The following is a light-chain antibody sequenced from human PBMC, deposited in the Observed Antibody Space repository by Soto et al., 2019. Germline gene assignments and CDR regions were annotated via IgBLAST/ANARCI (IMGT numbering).Light chain of an antibody. CDR3: SSYTSSSTTYV. J-gene: IGLJ3*02. V-gene: IGLV2-14*01. Sequence: QSALTQPASVSGSPGQSVTISCTGTSSDVGGYNYVSWYQQHPGKAPKLMIYDVSNRPSGVPDRFSGSKSGNTASLTISGLQAEDEADYYCSSYTSSSTTYVFGAGTKLTVL. CDR1: SSDVGGYNY. CDR2: DVS.